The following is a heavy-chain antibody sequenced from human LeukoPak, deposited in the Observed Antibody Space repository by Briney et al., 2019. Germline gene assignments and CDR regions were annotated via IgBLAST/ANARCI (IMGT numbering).Heavy chain of an antibody. V-gene: IGHV1-2*02. CDR2: INPNSGGT. CDR3: ARVREDDYYYGMDV. J-gene: IGHJ6*02. CDR1: GYTFTGYY. Sequence: ASVTVSCKASGYTFTGYYMHWVRQAPGQGLEWMGWINPNSGGTNYAQKFQGRVTMTRDTSIITAYMELSRLRSDDTAVYYCARVREDDYYYGMDVWGQGTTVTVSS. D-gene: IGHD3-10*01.